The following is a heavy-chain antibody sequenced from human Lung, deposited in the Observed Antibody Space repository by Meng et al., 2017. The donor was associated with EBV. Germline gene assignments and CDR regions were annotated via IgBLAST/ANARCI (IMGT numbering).Heavy chain of an antibody. CDR2: ISDTGHNK. Sequence: QVQRVESGGGVVQPGRSLRLTCAAAGFDFDPYAVHWVRQAPGKGLEWVAVISDTGHNKYFADSVRGRFTISRDNSKNMVSLQMNSLRPGDTATYYCAIIPYGNAWGQGTLVTVSS. J-gene: IGHJ5*02. CDR3: AIIPYGNA. V-gene: IGHV3-30-3*01. CDR1: GFDFDPYA. D-gene: IGHD4-17*01.